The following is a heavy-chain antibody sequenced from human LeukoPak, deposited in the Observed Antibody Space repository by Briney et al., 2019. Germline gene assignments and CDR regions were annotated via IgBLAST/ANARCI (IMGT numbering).Heavy chain of an antibody. CDR2: ISGSGSYI. Sequence: NPGGSLRLPCAASGFTFSSYGMSWVRQAPGKGLEWVSSISGSGSYIYYGDSMKGRFTVSRDNAKKSLYLQMSSLRAEDTAVYYCAFYYNYGMDVWGQGTTVTVSS. J-gene: IGHJ6*02. V-gene: IGHV3-21*01. CDR1: GFTFSSYG. CDR3: AFYYNYGMDV.